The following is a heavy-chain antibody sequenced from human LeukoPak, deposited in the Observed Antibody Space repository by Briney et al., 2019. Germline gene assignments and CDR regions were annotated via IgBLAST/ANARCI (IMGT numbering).Heavy chain of an antibody. V-gene: IGHV3-23*01. CDR3: AKRNTMVRGGPCFDY. D-gene: IGHD3-10*01. Sequence: GGSLRLSCAASGFSFSSYAMSWVRQAPGKGLEWVSIIFGNGDTTYYADSVKGRFTVSRDNSKDTLYLQMNDLRPDDTAIYYCAKRNTMVRGGPCFDYWGQGLLVTVSS. CDR2: IFGNGDTT. J-gene: IGHJ4*02. CDR1: GFSFSSYA.